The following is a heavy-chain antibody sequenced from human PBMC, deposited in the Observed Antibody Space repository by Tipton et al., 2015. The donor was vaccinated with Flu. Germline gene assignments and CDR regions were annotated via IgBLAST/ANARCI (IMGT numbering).Heavy chain of an antibody. J-gene: IGHJ3*01. CDR3: ARGNWGGGHSCDL. CDR1: GFSFRSYA. CDR2: IWYDGSNK. D-gene: IGHD7-27*01. V-gene: IGHV3-33*01. Sequence: QVQLVQSGGGVVQPGRSLRLSCVASGFSFRSYAMHWVRQAPGKGLEWVAVIWYDGSNKYYADSVRGRLTISRDNSRDTHYLQWNSLRVEDTAVYYCARGNWGGGHSCDLWGQGTMVTVSS.